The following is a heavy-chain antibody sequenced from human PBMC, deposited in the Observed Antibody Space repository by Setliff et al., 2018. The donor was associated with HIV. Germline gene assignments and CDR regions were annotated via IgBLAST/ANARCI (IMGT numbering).Heavy chain of an antibody. J-gene: IGHJ3*02. Sequence: GESLKISCVASGFTFNSYWMYWVRQAPGKGLVCVSRVNNDGTDTIYADSVKGRFTISRDNAKSTVYLQMGSLSADDTAVYYCARGGFNHAFDIWGQGTMVTV. CDR3: ARGGFNHAFDI. V-gene: IGHV3-74*01. CDR1: GFTFNSYW. CDR2: VNNDGTDT. D-gene: IGHD2-15*01.